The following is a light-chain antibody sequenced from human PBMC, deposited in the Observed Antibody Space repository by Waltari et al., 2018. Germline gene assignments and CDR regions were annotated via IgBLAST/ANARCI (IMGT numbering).Light chain of an antibody. CDR1: KLGVQY. V-gene: IGLV3-1*01. CDR3: QAWDRSPI. J-gene: IGLJ2*01. Sequence: SYELTQQPSVTVSPGQTASITCSGVKLGVQYIHWYQQKPAQSPVLVIHQDNKRPSGIHERFAGSSSGNTATLTISGTQAIDEADYFCQAWDRSPIFGGGTKLTVL. CDR2: QDN.